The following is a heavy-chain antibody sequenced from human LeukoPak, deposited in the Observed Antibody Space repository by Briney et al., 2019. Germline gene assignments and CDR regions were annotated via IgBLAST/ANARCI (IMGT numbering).Heavy chain of an antibody. CDR2: ISRNSNNI. J-gene: IGHJ4*02. CDR1: GFTFSSYT. V-gene: IGHV3-21*06. D-gene: IGHD2-2*01. CDR3: AYDCSSTSC. Sequence: GGSLRLSCAASGFTFSSYTMNWVRQAPGKGLEWVSSISRNSNNIYYADSLKGRFTISRDNAKNSLFLQMNSLRAEDTAVYYCAYDCSSTSCWGQGTLVTVSS.